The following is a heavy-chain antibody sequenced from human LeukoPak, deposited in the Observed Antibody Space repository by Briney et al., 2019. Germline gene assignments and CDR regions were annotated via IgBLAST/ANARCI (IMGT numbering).Heavy chain of an antibody. CDR1: GFTFDDYA. J-gene: IGHJ4*02. CDR2: ISGDGGST. Sequence: GGSLRLSCAASGFTFDDYAMHWVRQAPGKGLEWVSLISGDGGSTYYADSLKGRFTISRDNSKNSLYLQMNSLRTEDTALYYCATMATIPDHYFDYWGQGTLVTVSS. CDR3: ATMATIPDHYFDY. D-gene: IGHD5-24*01. V-gene: IGHV3-43*02.